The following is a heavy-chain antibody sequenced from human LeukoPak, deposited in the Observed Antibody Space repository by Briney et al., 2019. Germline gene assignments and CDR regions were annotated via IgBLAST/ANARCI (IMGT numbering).Heavy chain of an antibody. V-gene: IGHV4-59*01. CDR3: ARVAMVRGVITPYYFDY. CDR2: IYYSGST. J-gene: IGHJ4*02. CDR1: GGSMSPYH. Sequence: PSETLSLTCTVSGGSMSPYHWGWIRQPPGKGLEWTGYIYYSGSTNYNPSLKSRVTISVDTSKNQFSLKLSSVTAADTAVYYCARVAMVRGVITPYYFDYWGQGTLVTVSS. D-gene: IGHD3-10*01.